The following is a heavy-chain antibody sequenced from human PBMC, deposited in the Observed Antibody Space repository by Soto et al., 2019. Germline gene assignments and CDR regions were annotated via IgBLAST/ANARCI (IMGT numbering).Heavy chain of an antibody. V-gene: IGHV3-23*01. CDR1: GFTFSTYA. CDR3: AKDSHRQCIDSTCFDYFDS. CDR2: ISHGGGIT. Sequence: PGGSLRLSCAASGFTFSTYAMHWVRQAPGKGLEWVSAISHGGGITYYADPVKGRFTISRDNSKNILHLQMNSLRAEDTAVYYCAKDSHRQCIDSTCFDYFDSWGLGTLVTVAS. D-gene: IGHD2-8*01. J-gene: IGHJ4*02.